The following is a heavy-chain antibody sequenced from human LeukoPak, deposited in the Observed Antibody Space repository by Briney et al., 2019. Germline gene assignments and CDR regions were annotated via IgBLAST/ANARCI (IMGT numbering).Heavy chain of an antibody. V-gene: IGHV4-38-2*01. CDR1: DYSIRSGYY. Sequence: SETLSLTCDVSDYSIRSGYYWGWIRQPPGKGLEWIGSLYHSGSAYYSPSLKSRVTISLDTSNNELSLRLSSVTAADTAIYYCARQNIVVVVAATPRAFDIWGQGTLVTASS. CDR2: LYHSGSA. D-gene: IGHD2-15*01. J-gene: IGHJ3*02. CDR3: ARQNIVVVVAATPRAFDI.